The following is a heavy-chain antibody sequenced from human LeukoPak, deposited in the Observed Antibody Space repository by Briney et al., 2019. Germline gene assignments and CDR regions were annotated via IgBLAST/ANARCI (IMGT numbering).Heavy chain of an antibody. J-gene: IGHJ4*02. V-gene: IGHV3-7*01. Sequence: SGGSLRLSCAASGLTFSSSWMSWVRQAPGKGLEWVADINPDGSDKYYVDSLKGRFTISRDNAKNSLYLQMNSLRGEDTAVYYCARDPGYGALDYWGQGTLVTVSS. CDR2: INPDGSDK. CDR3: ARDPGYGALDY. D-gene: IGHD4-17*01. CDR1: GLTFSSSW.